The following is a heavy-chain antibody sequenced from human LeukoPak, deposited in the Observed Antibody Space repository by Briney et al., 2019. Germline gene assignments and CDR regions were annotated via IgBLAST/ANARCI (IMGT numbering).Heavy chain of an antibody. Sequence: GGTLRLSCAASGFSFSTYGMSWVRQAPGKGLEWVSAISGCGGSTYYAAPVKGRFTISRDDSKNMLYLQMNSLKTEDTAVFYCTASDTPGVDYWGQGTLLTVSS. CDR1: GFSFSTYG. V-gene: IGHV3-23*01. CDR2: ISGCGGST. CDR3: TASDTPGVDY. D-gene: IGHD5-18*01. J-gene: IGHJ4*02.